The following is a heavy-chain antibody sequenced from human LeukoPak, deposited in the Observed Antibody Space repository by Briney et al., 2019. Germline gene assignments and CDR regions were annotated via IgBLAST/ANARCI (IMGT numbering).Heavy chain of an antibody. Sequence: GGPLSLSCAVSGFPFSSYSMNWVREAPGGGVEWVSSISSSSSYIYYADSVKGRFTISRDNAKNSQYLQMNSLRAEDTAVYYCARGVVTVNNYYYMDVWGKGTTVTVSS. CDR2: ISSSSSYI. V-gene: IGHV3-21*01. CDR3: ARGVVTVNNYYYMDV. J-gene: IGHJ6*03. D-gene: IGHD2-2*01. CDR1: GFPFSSYS.